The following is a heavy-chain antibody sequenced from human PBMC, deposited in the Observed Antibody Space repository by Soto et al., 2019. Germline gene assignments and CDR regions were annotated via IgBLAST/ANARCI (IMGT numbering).Heavy chain of an antibody. V-gene: IGHV2-5*02. Sequence: QITLKESGPTLVKPTQTLTLTCTFSGFSLSTSGVGVGWIRQPPGKALEWLALIYWDDDKRYSPSLKSRLTIXMDPSXXQVVLTMTNMDPVDTATYYCAHTTSKYTTGWYWDYWGQGTLVTVSS. CDR2: IYWDDDK. CDR3: AHTTSKYTTGWYWDY. D-gene: IGHD6-19*01. CDR1: GFSLSTSGVG. J-gene: IGHJ4*02.